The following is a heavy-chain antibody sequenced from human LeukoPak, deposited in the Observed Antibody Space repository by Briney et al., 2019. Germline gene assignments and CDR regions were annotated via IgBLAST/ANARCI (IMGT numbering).Heavy chain of an antibody. CDR3: AVGTDIPWNYYGMDV. D-gene: IGHD3-9*01. J-gene: IGHJ6*02. CDR1: GGSISSYY. Sequence: SETLSLTCTVSGGSISSYYWSWIRQPPGKGLEWIGYIYYSGSTNYNPSLKSRVTISVDTSKNQFSLKLSSVTAADTAVYYCAVGTDIPWNYYGMDVWGQGTTVTVSS. CDR2: IYYSGST. V-gene: IGHV4-59*01.